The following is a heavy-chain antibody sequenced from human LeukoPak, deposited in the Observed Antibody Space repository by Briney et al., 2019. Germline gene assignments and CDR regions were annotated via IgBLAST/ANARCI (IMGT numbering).Heavy chain of an antibody. CDR2: IEGDGYGA. CDR3: TRGAGWLIDY. V-gene: IGHV3-23*01. J-gene: IGHJ4*02. Sequence: GGSLRLSCAASRFTFSDYAMSWVRQAPGKRLEWASTIEGDGYGAHYADAVKGRFTISRDNSKDTLYLQMNSLKAEDTAVYYCTRGAGWLIDYWGQGILVTVSS. CDR1: RFTFSDYA. D-gene: IGHD3-16*01.